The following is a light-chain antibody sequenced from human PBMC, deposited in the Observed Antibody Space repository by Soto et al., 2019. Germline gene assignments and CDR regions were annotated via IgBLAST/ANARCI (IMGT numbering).Light chain of an antibody. CDR3: QKVYSMPRK. V-gene: IGKV3-15*01. J-gene: IGKJ1*01. CDR1: QSVSST. CDR2: GAS. Sequence: ELVMTQSPATLSVSRGERATLSCRASQSVSSTLAWYQQKPGQAPRLLIYGASTRATGIPARFSGSGSGTDVTLTINSLQPEDFATYYCQKVYSMPRKFGQGTKVDIK.